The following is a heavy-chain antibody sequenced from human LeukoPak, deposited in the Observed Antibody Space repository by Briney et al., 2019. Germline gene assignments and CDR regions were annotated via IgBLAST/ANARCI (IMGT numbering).Heavy chain of an antibody. CDR1: GFTFSSYG. D-gene: IGHD5-24*01. CDR2: IRYDGSNK. J-gene: IGHJ4*02. Sequence: PGGSLRLSCAASGFTFSSYGMHWVCQAPGKGLEWVAFIRYDGSNKYYADSVKGRFTISRDNSKNTLYLQMNSLRAEDTAVYYCAKDPGPRWGWLQLLDYWGQGTLVTVSS. V-gene: IGHV3-30*02. CDR3: AKDPGPRWGWLQLLDY.